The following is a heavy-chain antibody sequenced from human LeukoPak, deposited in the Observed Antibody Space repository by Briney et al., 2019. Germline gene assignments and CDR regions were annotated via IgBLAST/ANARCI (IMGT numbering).Heavy chain of an antibody. Sequence: ASVKVSCKTSGGSLSSNALSWVRQAPAQGLEWMGGIIPMFGTPNYAQKFQGRVTITADESTSTAYMELSSLTFEDTTVYYCARAHGSAPSALDYWGQGTLVTVSS. CDR3: ARAHGSAPSALDY. D-gene: IGHD3-10*01. CDR1: GGSLSSNA. J-gene: IGHJ4*02. V-gene: IGHV1-69*01. CDR2: IIPMFGTP.